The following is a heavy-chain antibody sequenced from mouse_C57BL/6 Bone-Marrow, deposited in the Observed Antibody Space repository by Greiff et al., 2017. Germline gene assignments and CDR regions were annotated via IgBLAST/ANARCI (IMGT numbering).Heavy chain of an antibody. J-gene: IGHJ2*01. CDR1: GFNIKDDY. V-gene: IGHV14-4*01. CDR2: IDPENGDT. CDR3: TTNYYGSRNYFDY. Sequence: VQLKESGAELVRPGASVKLSCTASGFNIKDDYMHWVKQRPEQGLEWIGWIDPENGDTEYASKFQGKATITADTSSNTAYLQLSSLTSEDTAVYYCTTNYYGSRNYFDYWGQGTTLTVSS. D-gene: IGHD1-1*01.